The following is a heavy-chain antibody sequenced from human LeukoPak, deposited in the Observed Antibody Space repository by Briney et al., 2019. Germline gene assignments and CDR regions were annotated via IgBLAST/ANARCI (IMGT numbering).Heavy chain of an antibody. Sequence: SVKVSCKTSGGTFNNSAISWVRQAPGQGLEWLGGIMPLFGTAGYAQKFQGRVTITTDESTSTAYMELSSLRSEDTAVYYCARAVDRACFDYWGQGTLVTVSS. D-gene: IGHD3-10*01. J-gene: IGHJ4*02. CDR3: ARAVDRACFDY. CDR1: GGTFNNSA. CDR2: IMPLFGTA. V-gene: IGHV1-69*05.